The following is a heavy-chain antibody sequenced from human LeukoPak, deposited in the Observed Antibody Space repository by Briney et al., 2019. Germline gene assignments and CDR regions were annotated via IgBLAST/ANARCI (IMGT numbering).Heavy chain of an antibody. CDR2: IASDGSST. CDR1: GFTFSSYW. CDR3: AKANGYCSSTRCYDHYFDY. Sequence: GGSLRLSCAASGFTFSSYWMNWVRQAPGKGLVWVSRIASDGSSTTYADSVKGRFSISRDNAKNTLYLQMNSLRAEDTAVYYCAKANGYCSSTRCYDHYFDYWGQGTLVTVSS. V-gene: IGHV3-74*01. J-gene: IGHJ4*02. D-gene: IGHD2-2*03.